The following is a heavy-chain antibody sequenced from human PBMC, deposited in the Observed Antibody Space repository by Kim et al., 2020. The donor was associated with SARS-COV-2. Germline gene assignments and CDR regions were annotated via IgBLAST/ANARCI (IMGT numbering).Heavy chain of an antibody. CDR2: ISYDGSNK. J-gene: IGHJ4*02. V-gene: IGHV3-33*05. D-gene: IGHD6-19*01. Sequence: GGSQRLSCAASGFTFSSYGMHWVRQAPGKGLEWVAVISYDGSNKYYADSVKGRFTISRDNSKNTLYLQMNSLRAEDTAVYYCARGYSSRIDYWGQGTLVTVSS. CDR3: ARGYSSRIDY. CDR1: GFTFSSYG.